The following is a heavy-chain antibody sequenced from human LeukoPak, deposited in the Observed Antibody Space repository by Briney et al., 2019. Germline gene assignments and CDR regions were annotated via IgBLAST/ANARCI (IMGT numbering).Heavy chain of an antibody. D-gene: IGHD1-26*01. J-gene: IGHJ4*02. CDR1: GFTFSSYA. CDR2: ISYDGSNK. V-gene: IGHV3-30*04. Sequence: GGSLRLSCAASGFTFSSYAMHWVRQAPGKGLEWVAVISYDGSNKKYADSVKGRFTISRDNSKNTLYLQMNSLRAEDTAVYYCARAGRIVGATDGYYFDYWGQGTLVTVSS. CDR3: ARAGRIVGATDGYYFDY.